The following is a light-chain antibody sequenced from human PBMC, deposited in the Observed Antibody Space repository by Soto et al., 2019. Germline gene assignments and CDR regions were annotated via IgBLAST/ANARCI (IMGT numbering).Light chain of an antibody. V-gene: IGKV1-39*01. CDR3: QQSYSTPLST. CDR1: QSISSY. Sequence: DIQMTQSPSSLSASVGDRVTITCRASQSISSYLNWYQQKPGKAPKLLIYAASSMQSGVQSRFRGSGAGTDFTPTISSLQPEDIATYSCQQSYSTPLSTFGPGTKVDIK. CDR2: AAS. J-gene: IGKJ3*01.